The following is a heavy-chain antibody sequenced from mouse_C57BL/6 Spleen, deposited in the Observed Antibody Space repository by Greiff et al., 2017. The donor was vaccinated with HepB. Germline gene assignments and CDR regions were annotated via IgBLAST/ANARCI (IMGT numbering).Heavy chain of an antibody. V-gene: IGHV1-80*01. Sequence: VQLQQSGAELVKPGASVKISCKASGYAFSSYWMNWVKQRPGKGLEWIGQIYPGDGDTNYNGKFKGKATLTADKSSSTAYMQLSSLTSEDSAVYFCARDYGSPLWYFDVWGTGTTVTVSS. J-gene: IGHJ1*03. CDR3: ARDYGSPLWYFDV. D-gene: IGHD1-1*01. CDR2: IYPGDGDT. CDR1: GYAFSSYW.